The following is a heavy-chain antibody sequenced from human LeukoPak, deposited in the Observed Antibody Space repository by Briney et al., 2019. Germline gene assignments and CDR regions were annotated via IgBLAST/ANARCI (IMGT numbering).Heavy chain of an antibody. D-gene: IGHD5-12*01. Sequence: SETLSLTCTVSGGSISSYSWGWIRQPPGEGREWIGSIYYSGSTNYNPSLKSRVTMSVDTSKNQFSLKLSSVTAADTAVYYCARHGGESIVAMILHAFDIWGQGTMVTVSS. CDR1: GGSISSYS. CDR3: ARHGGESIVAMILHAFDI. V-gene: IGHV4-59*08. J-gene: IGHJ3*02. CDR2: IYYSGST.